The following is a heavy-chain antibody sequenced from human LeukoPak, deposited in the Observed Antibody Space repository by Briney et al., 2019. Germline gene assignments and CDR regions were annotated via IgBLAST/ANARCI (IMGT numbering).Heavy chain of an antibody. CDR3: ARETSGTYYNPLGYMDV. J-gene: IGHJ6*03. D-gene: IGHD3-10*01. Sequence: PSETPSLTCTVSGGSISIYYWNWIRQPAGKGLEWIERIFTSGITNYNPSLKSRVTMSVDTSKNQFSLNLSSVIAADTAIYYCARETSGTYYNPLGYMDVWGKGTTVTVSS. CDR1: GGSISIYY. V-gene: IGHV4-4*07. CDR2: IFTSGIT.